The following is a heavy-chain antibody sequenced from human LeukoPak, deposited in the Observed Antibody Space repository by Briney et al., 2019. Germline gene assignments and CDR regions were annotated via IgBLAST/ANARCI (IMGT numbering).Heavy chain of an antibody. CDR1: GFTFNNYA. J-gene: IGHJ4*02. Sequence: GGSLRLSCAASGFTFNNYAMNWVRQAPGKGLEWVSGISGFGGSTYYAPSVKGRLTISRDSFGNMLYLHLDSLRVEDTAIYYCARRSGSSWSSFDYWGQGALVTVSS. CDR3: ARRSGSSWSSFDY. CDR2: ISGFGGST. V-gene: IGHV3-23*01. D-gene: IGHD6-13*01.